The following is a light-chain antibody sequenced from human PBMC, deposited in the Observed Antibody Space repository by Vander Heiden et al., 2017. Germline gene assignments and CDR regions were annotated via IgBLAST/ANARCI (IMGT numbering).Light chain of an antibody. CDR1: QSISSY. J-gene: IGKJ1*01. V-gene: IGKV1-39*01. CDR2: AAS. Sequence: DIQMTQSPSSLSASVGDRVTITCRASQSISSYLNWYQQKPGKAPKLLIYAASSLQSGVPSRFSGSGSGTDFTLTISRLQPEHFATYYCQQSDSTPGTFGQGTKVELK. CDR3: QQSDSTPGT.